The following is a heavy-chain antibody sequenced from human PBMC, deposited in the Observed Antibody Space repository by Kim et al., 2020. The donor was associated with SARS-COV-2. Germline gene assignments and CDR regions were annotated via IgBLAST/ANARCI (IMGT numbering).Heavy chain of an antibody. D-gene: IGHD4-17*01. CDR1: GFTFSSYS. J-gene: IGHJ6*02. V-gene: IGHV3-48*02. Sequence: GGSLRLSCAASGFTFSSYSMNWVRQAPGKGLEWVSYISSSSSTIYYADSVKGRFTISRDNAKNSLYLQMNSLGDEDTAVYFCARDRGYGDYGPYYYGMDVWGQGTTVTVSS. CDR2: ISSSSSTI. CDR3: ARDRGYGDYGPYYYGMDV.